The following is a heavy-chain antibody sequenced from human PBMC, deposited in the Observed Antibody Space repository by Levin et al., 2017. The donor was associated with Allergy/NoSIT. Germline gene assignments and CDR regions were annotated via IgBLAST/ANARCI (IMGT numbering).Heavy chain of an antibody. CDR2: ISASGVSASGGST. V-gene: IGHV3-23*01. CDR3: ASRGLYYFDY. J-gene: IGHJ4*02. D-gene: IGHD3-10*01. Sequence: GESLKISCAASGFTFTSYAMTWVRQAPGKGLEWVSAISASGVSASGGSTFYADSVKGRFTISRDSSKNTVYLQMNSLRAEDTALYYCASRGLYYFDYWGQGTLVTVSS. CDR1: GFTFTSYA.